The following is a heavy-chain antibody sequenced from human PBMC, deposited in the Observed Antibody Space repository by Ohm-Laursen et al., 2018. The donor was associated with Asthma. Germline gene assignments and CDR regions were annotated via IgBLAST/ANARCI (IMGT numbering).Heavy chain of an antibody. CDR2: IWYDGSNK. CDR3: ARDLISSGCDY. CDR1: GFTFSSYG. J-gene: IGHJ4*02. Sequence: SSLRFSCTAPGFTFSSYGMHWVRQAPGKGLEWVAVIWYDGSNKYYADSVKGRFTISRDNSKNTLYLQMNSLRAEDTAVYYCARDLISSGCDYWGQGTLVTVSS. V-gene: IGHV3-33*01. D-gene: IGHD6-19*01.